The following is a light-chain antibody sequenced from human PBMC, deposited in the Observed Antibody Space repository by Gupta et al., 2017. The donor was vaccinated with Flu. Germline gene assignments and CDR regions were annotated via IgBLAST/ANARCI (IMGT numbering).Light chain of an antibody. CDR2: GAS. Sequence: DIQMTQSPSSVSASVGDRVTITCRPSQGISSWLAWYQQKPGTAPKLLIFGASRLQSGVPSRFSGSGSGTHYSLTISSLQSEDSATYYCQQADSFPYTFGWGTKLEI. CDR3: QQADSFPYT. V-gene: IGKV1D-12*01. J-gene: IGKJ2*01. CDR1: QGISSW.